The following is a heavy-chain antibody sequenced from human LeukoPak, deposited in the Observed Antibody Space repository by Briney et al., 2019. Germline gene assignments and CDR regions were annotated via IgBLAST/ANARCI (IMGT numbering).Heavy chain of an antibody. CDR2: ISGSGGST. Sequence: GGSLRLSCEASGVTFSSYAMSWVRQAPGKGLEWVSAISGSGGSTYYADSVKGRFTISRDNSKNTLYLQMNSLRAEDTAVYYCAKDPSGVLLWFGELTYFDYWGQGTLVTVSS. D-gene: IGHD3-10*01. J-gene: IGHJ4*02. V-gene: IGHV3-23*01. CDR1: GVTFSSYA. CDR3: AKDPSGVLLWFGELTYFDY.